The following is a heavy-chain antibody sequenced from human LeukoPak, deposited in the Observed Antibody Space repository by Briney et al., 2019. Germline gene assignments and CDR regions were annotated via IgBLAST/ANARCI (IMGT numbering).Heavy chain of an antibody. D-gene: IGHD3-22*01. V-gene: IGHV1-69*04. CDR1: GGTFSSCA. CDR2: IIPILGIA. Sequence: SVRVSCKASGGTFSSCAISWVRQAPGQGLEWMGRIIPILGIANYAQKFQGRVTITADKSTSTAYMELSSLRSEDTAVYYCASEPSGSGYSPAFDYWGQGTLVTVSS. J-gene: IGHJ4*02. CDR3: ASEPSGSGYSPAFDY.